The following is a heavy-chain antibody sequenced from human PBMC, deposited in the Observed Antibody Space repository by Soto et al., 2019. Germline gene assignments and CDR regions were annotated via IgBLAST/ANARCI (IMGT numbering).Heavy chain of an antibody. CDR2: ISWDSGTI. CDR3: VQGRYPTMATPLDH. V-gene: IGHV3-9*01. Sequence: GVSLRLSCAASGFTFDNCGMHWVRQAPGKGLEWVSGISWDSGTIGYADSVKGRFIISRDDAKNSLYLQMNSLRGEDTALYYCVQGRYPTMATPLDHWGQGTLVTVSS. J-gene: IGHJ5*02. D-gene: IGHD5-12*01. CDR1: GFTFDNCG.